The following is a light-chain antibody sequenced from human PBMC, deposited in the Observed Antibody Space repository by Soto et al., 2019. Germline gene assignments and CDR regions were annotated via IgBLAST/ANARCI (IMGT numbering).Light chain of an antibody. J-gene: IGKJ5*01. CDR3: QQRSNWPIT. CDR2: DAS. V-gene: IGKV3-11*01. Sequence: EIVLTQSPATLSLSPGERVTLSCRTSQSVSKYFAWYQQKPGRAPRLLIYDASSRATGIPARFIGSGSGTDFTLTISSLEPEDFSIYYCQQRSNWPITFGQWTRLEIK. CDR1: QSVSKY.